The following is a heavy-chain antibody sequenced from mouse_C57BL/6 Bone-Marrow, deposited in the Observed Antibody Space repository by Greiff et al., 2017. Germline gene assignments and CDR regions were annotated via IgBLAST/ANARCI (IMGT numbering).Heavy chain of an antibody. Sequence: EVQLQQSGPELVKPGASVKISCKASGYTFTDYYMNWVKQSHGKSLEWIGDINPNNGGTSYNQKLKGKATLTVDKSSSTAYMEIRSLTSEDSAFYYCARDYYGSSWYFDYWGQGTILTVSS. CDR1: GYTFTDYY. V-gene: IGHV1-26*01. CDR3: ARDYYGSSWYFDY. D-gene: IGHD1-1*01. J-gene: IGHJ2*01. CDR2: INPNNGGT.